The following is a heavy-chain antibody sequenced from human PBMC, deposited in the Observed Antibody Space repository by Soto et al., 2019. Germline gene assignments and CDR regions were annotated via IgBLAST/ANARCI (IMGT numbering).Heavy chain of an antibody. Sequence: SETLSLTCTVSGSSISSSSYYWGWIRQPPGKGLEWIGSIYYSGSTYYNPSLKSRVTISVDTSKNQFSLKLSSVTAADTAVYYCARPVEYYDFWSGPNWYFDLWGRGTLGTVSS. V-gene: IGHV4-39*01. D-gene: IGHD3-3*01. CDR1: GSSISSSSYY. J-gene: IGHJ2*01. CDR2: IYYSGST. CDR3: ARPVEYYDFWSGPNWYFDL.